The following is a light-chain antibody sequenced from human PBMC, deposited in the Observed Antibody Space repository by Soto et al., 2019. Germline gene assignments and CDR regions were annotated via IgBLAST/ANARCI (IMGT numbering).Light chain of an antibody. V-gene: IGKV1-5*03. CDR2: KAS. Sequence: IQMTQSPSTLSASVGDRVTITCRASQSISIWLAWYQQKPGKAPKLLIYKASSLEIEVPSRFSGSGSGTEFTLTINSLQPYDSATYYCQQYNSDSTFGQGTKVEIK. CDR3: QQYNSDST. CDR1: QSISIW. J-gene: IGKJ1*01.